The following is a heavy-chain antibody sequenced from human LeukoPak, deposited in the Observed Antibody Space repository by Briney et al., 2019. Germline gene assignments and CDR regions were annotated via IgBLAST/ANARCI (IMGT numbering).Heavy chain of an antibody. V-gene: IGHV4-39*01. CDR2: IYYSGST. D-gene: IGHD3-3*01. CDR1: GFTFTIYW. Sequence: PGGSLRLSCAASGFTFTIYWMSWVRQAPGKGLEWIGSIYYSGSTYYNPSLKSRVTISVDTSKNQFSLKLSSVTAADTAVYYCARTYYDFWSGYYTPYYYYGMDVWGQGTTVTVSS. CDR3: ARTYYDFWSGYYTPYYYYGMDV. J-gene: IGHJ6*02.